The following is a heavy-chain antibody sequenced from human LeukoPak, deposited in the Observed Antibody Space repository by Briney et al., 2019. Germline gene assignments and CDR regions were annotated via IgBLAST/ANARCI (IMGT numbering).Heavy chain of an antibody. D-gene: IGHD3-22*01. CDR2: IYYSGST. CDR1: GGSVSSGSYY. J-gene: IGHJ4*02. CDR3: ARSGGHDSSGPSFDY. V-gene: IGHV4-61*01. Sequence: SETLSLTCTVSGGSVSSGSYYWSWIRQPPGKGLEWIGYIYYSGSTNYNPSLKSRVTISVDTSKNQFSLKLSSVTAADTAVYYCARSGGHDSSGPSFDYWGQGTLVTVSS.